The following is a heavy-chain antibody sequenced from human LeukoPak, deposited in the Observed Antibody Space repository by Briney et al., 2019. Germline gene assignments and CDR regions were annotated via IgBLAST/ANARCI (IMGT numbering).Heavy chain of an antibody. CDR3: ARGGLTPFSGSYELGY. CDR1: GGSFSGYY. V-gene: IGHV4-59*01. Sequence: PSETLSLTCAVYGGSFSGYYWSWVRQPPGKGLEWIGYIYYSGSTNYNPSLKSRVTISVDTSKNQFSLKLSSVTAADTAVYYCARGGLTPFSGSYELGYWGQGTLVTVSS. CDR2: IYYSGST. J-gene: IGHJ4*02. D-gene: IGHD1-26*01.